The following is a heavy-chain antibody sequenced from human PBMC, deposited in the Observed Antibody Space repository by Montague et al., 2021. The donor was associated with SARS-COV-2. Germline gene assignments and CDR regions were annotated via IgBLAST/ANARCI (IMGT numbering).Heavy chain of an antibody. CDR3: YSDYDFGY. CDR2: ISSSSTSI. J-gene: IGHJ4*02. Sequence: SLRLSCAASGFTFNSYSMNWVRQAPGKGLEWVSSISSSSTSIYYADSVKGRFTISSDNAKNSLYLQMNSLRAEDTAVYYCYSDYDFGYWGQGTLVTVSS. V-gene: IGHV3-21*01. D-gene: IGHD5-12*01. CDR1: GFTFNSYS.